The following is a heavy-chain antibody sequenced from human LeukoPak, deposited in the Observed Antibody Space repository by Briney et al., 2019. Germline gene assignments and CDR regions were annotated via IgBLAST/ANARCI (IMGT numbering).Heavy chain of an antibody. CDR3: ARDQQYSPGYVY. CDR1: GYTFTSYY. V-gene: IGHV1-46*01. Sequence: ASVKVSCKASGYTFTSYYMHWVRQAPGQGLEWMGIINPNAGSTTYAEKFQARVKMTSDTSTGTVYMELSRLGSEDTAVYFCARDQQYSPGYVYWGQGTLVTVSS. J-gene: IGHJ4*02. CDR2: INPNAGST. D-gene: IGHD2-8*02.